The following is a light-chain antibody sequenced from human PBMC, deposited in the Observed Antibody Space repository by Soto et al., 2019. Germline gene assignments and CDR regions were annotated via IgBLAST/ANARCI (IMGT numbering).Light chain of an antibody. CDR1: SSDVGAYDR. Sequence: QSVLTQTRSVSGSPGQSVTISCTGTSSDVGAYDRVSWYQHHPTKAPKLIIYDVTKRPSGVPDRFSGSKSGSTASLTISGLQAEGEADYYCCSHAGGSSWVFGGGTKLTVL. V-gene: IGLV2-11*01. CDR3: CSHAGGSSWV. J-gene: IGLJ3*02. CDR2: DVT.